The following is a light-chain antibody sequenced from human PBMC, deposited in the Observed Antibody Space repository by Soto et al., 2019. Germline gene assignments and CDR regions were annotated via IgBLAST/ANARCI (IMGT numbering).Light chain of an antibody. CDR3: QSYDSSLSAVV. CDR1: SSNIGAADD. J-gene: IGLJ3*02. Sequence: QSVLTHPPSVSGAPGQRVTISCTGSSSNIGAADDVYWYQQLPGTAPQLLIYGNSNRPSGVPDRFAGSKSGTSASLAITGLQAEDEADYYCQSYDSSLSAVVFGGGTKVTVL. CDR2: GNS. V-gene: IGLV1-40*01.